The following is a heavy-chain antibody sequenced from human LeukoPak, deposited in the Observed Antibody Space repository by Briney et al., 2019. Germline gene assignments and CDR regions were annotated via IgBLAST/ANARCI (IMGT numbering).Heavy chain of an antibody. CDR2: INHSGST. Sequence: SETLSLTCAVYGGSFSGYYWSWIRQPPGKGLEWIGEINHSGSTNYNPSLKCRVTISVDTSKNQFSLKLSSVTAADTAVYYCARSRRITMIVVVIGGFNWFDPWGQGILVTVSS. V-gene: IGHV4-34*01. CDR1: GGSFSGYY. J-gene: IGHJ5*02. D-gene: IGHD3-22*01. CDR3: ARSRRITMIVVVIGGFNWFDP.